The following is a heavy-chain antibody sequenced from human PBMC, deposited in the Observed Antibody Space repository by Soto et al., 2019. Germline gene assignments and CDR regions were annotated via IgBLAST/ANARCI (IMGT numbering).Heavy chain of an antibody. V-gene: IGHV4-30-4*01. CDR2: IYYSGST. Sequence: SETLSLTCTVXGGSISSGDYYWSWIRQPPGKGLEWIGYIYYSGSTYYNPSLKSRVTISVDTSKNQFSLKLSSVTAADTAVYYCARAELQLCDYWGQGTLVTVSS. CDR3: ARAELQLCDY. CDR1: GGSISSGDYY. J-gene: IGHJ4*02. D-gene: IGHD5-18*01.